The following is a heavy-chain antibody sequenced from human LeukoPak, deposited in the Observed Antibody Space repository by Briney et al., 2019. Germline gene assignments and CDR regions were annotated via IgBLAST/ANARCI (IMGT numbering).Heavy chain of an antibody. CDR2: ISSSSSTI. CDR1: GFTFSSYS. CDR3: ARDLGYCSGGSCPNWFDP. D-gene: IGHD2-15*01. V-gene: IGHV3-48*04. J-gene: IGHJ5*02. Sequence: GGSLRLSCAASGFTFSSYSMNWVRQAPGKGLEWVSYISSSSSTIYYADSVKGRFTISRDNAKNSLYLQMNSLRAEDTAVYYCARDLGYCSGGSCPNWFDPWGQGTLVTVSS.